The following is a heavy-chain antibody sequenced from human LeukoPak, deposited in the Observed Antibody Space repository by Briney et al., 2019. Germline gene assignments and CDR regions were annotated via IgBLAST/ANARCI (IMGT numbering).Heavy chain of an antibody. Sequence: GRSLRLSCAASGFTFSSYAMHWVRQAPGKGLEWVSIIYSGGSTFYADSVKGRFTISRDNSKNTLYLQMNSLRAEDTAVYYCARGGSYLSAFDIWGQGTMVTVSS. CDR3: ARGGSYLSAFDI. J-gene: IGHJ3*02. V-gene: IGHV3-53*01. CDR2: IYSGGST. D-gene: IGHD1-26*01. CDR1: GFTFSSYA.